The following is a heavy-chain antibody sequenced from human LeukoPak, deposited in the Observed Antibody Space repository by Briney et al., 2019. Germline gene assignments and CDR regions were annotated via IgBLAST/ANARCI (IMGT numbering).Heavy chain of an antibody. Sequence: SETLSLTCTVSGGSISSGGYYWSWIRQPPGKGLEWIGYIFHSGSAYYNPSLKSRVTISVDRFKNQFSLKLSSVTAADTAVYYCARGGVDYRAFDIWGQGTMVTVSS. CDR3: ARGGVDYRAFDI. CDR2: IFHSGSA. J-gene: IGHJ3*02. CDR1: GGSISSGGYY. V-gene: IGHV4-30-2*01. D-gene: IGHD2-21*02.